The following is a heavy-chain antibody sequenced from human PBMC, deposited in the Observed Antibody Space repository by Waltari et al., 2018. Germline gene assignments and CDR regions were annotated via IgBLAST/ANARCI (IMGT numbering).Heavy chain of an antibody. CDR1: GSPFRIYW. CDR2: INLDGSII. CDR3: VLYSSEVLGDC. D-gene: IGHD6-19*01. V-gene: IGHV3-74*01. J-gene: IGHJ4*02. Sequence: EVQLVESGGGLIKRGGSLSLPCPALGSPFRIYWLHWARQAPGKGLVSVAFINLDGSIISYADSVKGRFTISRDNAKNTLFLQMNSLRVEDTAVYYCVLYSSEVLGDCWGRGTQVTVSS.